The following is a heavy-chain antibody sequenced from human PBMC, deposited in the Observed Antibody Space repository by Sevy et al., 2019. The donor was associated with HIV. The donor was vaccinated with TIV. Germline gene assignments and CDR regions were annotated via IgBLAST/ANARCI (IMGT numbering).Heavy chain of an antibody. V-gene: IGHV1-18*04. Sequence: ASVKVSCKASGYTFTSYGISWVRQAPGQGLEWMGWISAYNGNTNYAQTLQGRVTMTTDTSTSTAYMELRSLRSDDTAVYYCAREGHSSGWYGPLDYWGQGTLVTVSS. CDR3: AREGHSSGWYGPLDY. CDR2: ISAYNGNT. D-gene: IGHD6-19*01. CDR1: GYTFTSYG. J-gene: IGHJ4*02.